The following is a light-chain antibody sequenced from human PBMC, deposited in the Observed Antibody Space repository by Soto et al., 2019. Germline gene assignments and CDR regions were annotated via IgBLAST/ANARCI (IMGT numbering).Light chain of an antibody. CDR3: QQYGSSPC. CDR2: GAS. V-gene: IGKV3-20*01. CDR1: QSVSSSY. J-gene: IGKJ3*01. Sequence: ETLLTQSPRTLSLAPGERATLSCMASQSVSSSYLAWYQQKPGQAPRLLIYGASSRATGIPDRFSGSGSGTDFTLSISRLEPEDFAVYYCQQYGSSPCFGPGTKVDIK.